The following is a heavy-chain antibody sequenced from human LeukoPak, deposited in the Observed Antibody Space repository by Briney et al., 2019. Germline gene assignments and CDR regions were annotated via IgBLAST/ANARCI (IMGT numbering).Heavy chain of an antibody. CDR1: GFTFSSYS. V-gene: IGHV3-48*02. CDR3: ARDSSSWHYYYYYGMDV. J-gene: IGHJ6*02. D-gene: IGHD6-13*01. CDR2: ISSSSSTI. Sequence: PGGSLRLSCAASGFTFSSYSMNWVRQAPGKGLEWVSYISSSSSTIYYADSVKGRFTISRDNAKNSLYLQMNSLRDEDTAVYYCARDSSSWHYYYYYGMDVWGQGTTVTVSS.